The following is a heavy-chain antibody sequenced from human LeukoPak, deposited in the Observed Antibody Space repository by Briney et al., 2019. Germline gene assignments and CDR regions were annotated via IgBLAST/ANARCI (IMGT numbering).Heavy chain of an antibody. CDR2: IYTSGST. CDR3: ARGEPAAVAGTVYYFDY. D-gene: IGHD6-19*01. Sequence: SQTLSLTCTVSGGSISSGSYYWSWIRQPAGKGLEWIGRIYTSGSTNYNPSLKSRVTISVDTSKNQFSLKLSSVTAADTAVYYCARGEPAAVAGTVYYFDYWGQGTLVTVSS. J-gene: IGHJ4*02. CDR1: GGSISSGSYY. V-gene: IGHV4-61*02.